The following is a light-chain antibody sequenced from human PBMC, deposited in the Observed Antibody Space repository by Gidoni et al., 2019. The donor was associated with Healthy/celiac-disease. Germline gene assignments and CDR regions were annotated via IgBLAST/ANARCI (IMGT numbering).Light chain of an antibody. J-gene: IGKJ4*01. CDR2: DAS. V-gene: IGKV3-11*01. Sequence: EIVLTQSPATLSLSPGERATLSCRASQRVSSYLAWYQQKPGQAPRLLIYDASNRATGIPARCSGRGSGTVFTPTISILEPEDFAVYYCQQRSNWPPTFGGGTKVEIK. CDR1: QRVSSY. CDR3: QQRSNWPPT.